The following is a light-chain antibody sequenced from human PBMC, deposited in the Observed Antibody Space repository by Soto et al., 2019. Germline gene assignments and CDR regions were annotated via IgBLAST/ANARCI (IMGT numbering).Light chain of an antibody. Sequence: DIQMTQAPSSLPATKRDSLTITCRASQYISTYLNWYQQKPGKAPKLLIYVASNLQSGVPSRFSGSGSGTDFTLTIAGLQPEDFATYYCQQYESYSPLTFGGGTKVDIK. CDR3: QQYESYSPLT. CDR1: QYISTY. J-gene: IGKJ4*01. V-gene: IGKV1-39*01. CDR2: VAS.